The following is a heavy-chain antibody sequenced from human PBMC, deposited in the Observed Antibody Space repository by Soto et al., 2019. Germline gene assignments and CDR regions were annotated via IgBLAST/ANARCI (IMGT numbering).Heavy chain of an antibody. V-gene: IGHV4-59*08. CDR2: VSYSGST. D-gene: IGHD6-19*01. CDR3: ASYGSDSGWFFFDP. J-gene: IGHJ5*02. CDR1: GGSIGGYY. Sequence: PSETLSLTCSLSGGSIGGYYWSWIRQPPGKALEWMGYVSYSGSTDYHPSLKSRVSISIDTSKNQFSLKMISMTAADTAVYYCASYGSDSGWFFFDPWGQGALVTVSS.